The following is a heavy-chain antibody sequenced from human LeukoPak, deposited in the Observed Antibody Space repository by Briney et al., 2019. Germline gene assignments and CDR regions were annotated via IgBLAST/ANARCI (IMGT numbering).Heavy chain of an antibody. V-gene: IGHV3-20*04. Sequence: GGSLRLSCEASGFSFDDYGMSWVRQSTGKGLEWVSAITIWNGGSTGYADSVRGRFTISRDNAKNSLYLQMNSLRAEDTALYYCARCSRSSTDCYSAFDIWGQGTMVTVSS. CDR2: ITIWNGGST. J-gene: IGHJ3*02. CDR1: GFSFDDYG. D-gene: IGHD2-2*02. CDR3: ARCSRSSTDCYSAFDI.